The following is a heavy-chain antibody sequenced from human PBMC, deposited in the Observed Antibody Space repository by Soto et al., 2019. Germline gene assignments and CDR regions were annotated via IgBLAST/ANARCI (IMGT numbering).Heavy chain of an antibody. J-gene: IGHJ6*02. V-gene: IGHV1-69*13. CDR2: IIPIFGTA. Sequence: GASVKVSCKASGGTFSSYAISWVRQAPGQGLEWMGGIIPIFGTANYAQKFQGRVTITADESTSTAYMKLSSLRSEDTAVYYCARGAPHKSAAAGYSSSSSMDVWGQGTRVTVSS. D-gene: IGHD6-13*01. CDR1: GGTFSSYA. CDR3: ARGAPHKSAAAGYSSSSSMDV.